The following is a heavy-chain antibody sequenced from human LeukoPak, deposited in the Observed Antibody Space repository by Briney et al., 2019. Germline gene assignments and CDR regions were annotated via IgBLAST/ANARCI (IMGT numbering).Heavy chain of an antibody. Sequence: GGSLRLSCAASGFTFSSYSMNWVRQAPGKGLEWVSYISSSSSTIYYADSVKGRFTISRDNAKNSLYLQMNSLRAEDTAVYYCARDYGDYVSYYYYGMDVWGQGTTVTVSS. CDR2: ISSSSSTI. D-gene: IGHD4-17*01. CDR1: GFTFSSYS. V-gene: IGHV3-48*04. CDR3: ARDYGDYVSYYYYGMDV. J-gene: IGHJ6*02.